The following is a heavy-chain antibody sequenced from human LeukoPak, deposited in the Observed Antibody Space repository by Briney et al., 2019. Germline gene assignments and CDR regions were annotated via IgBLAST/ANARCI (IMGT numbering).Heavy chain of an antibody. CDR1: GLTFSSYE. V-gene: IGHV3-48*03. CDR2: ISSSGSTI. CDR3: ARGYSSGWYSGFDY. J-gene: IGHJ4*02. Sequence: GGSLRLSCAASGLTFSSYEMNWVRQAPGKGLKWVSYISSSGSTIYYADSVKGRFTISRDNAKNSLYLQMNSLRAEDTAVYYCARGYSSGWYSGFDYWGQGTLVTVSS. D-gene: IGHD6-19*01.